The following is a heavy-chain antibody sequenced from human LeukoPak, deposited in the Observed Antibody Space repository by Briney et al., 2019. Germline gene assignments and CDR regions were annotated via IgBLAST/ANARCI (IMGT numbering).Heavy chain of an antibody. J-gene: IGHJ4*02. D-gene: IGHD5-18*01. CDR1: GGSISSSSYY. CDR2: IYYSGST. Sequence: SETLSLTCTVSGGSISSSSYYWGWIRQHPGKGLEWIGYIYYSGSTYYNPSLKSRVTISVDTSKNQFSLKLSSVTAADTAVYYCAREDTAMANFDYWGQGTLVTVSS. V-gene: IGHV4-31*03. CDR3: AREDTAMANFDY.